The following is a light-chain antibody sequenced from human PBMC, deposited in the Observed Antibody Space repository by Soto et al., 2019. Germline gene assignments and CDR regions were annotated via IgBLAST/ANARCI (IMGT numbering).Light chain of an antibody. CDR2: GAS. V-gene: IGKV3-11*01. CDR3: QQRANWPLT. J-gene: IGKJ4*01. Sequence: EIVLTQSPATLSLSPGERATLSCRASQRVGTYLGWYQQRPGQAPRLLIYGASNRATGIPARFSGSGSGTDFTLTISSLEPEDCAVYYCQQRANWPLTFGGGTKVEIK. CDR1: QRVGTY.